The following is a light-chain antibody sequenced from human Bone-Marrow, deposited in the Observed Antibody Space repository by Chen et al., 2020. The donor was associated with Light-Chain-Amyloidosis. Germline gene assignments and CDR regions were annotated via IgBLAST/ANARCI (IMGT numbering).Light chain of an antibody. J-gene: IGLJ1*01. CDR3: GSYTVTNTLV. CDR2: EGT. Sequence: QSARTQPASVSGSPGQAITTSCTGTSSDVGGDNHVSWYQQHPDKAPKLMIYEGTNRPSWVPDCCSGSTSDDTASLTISGLQTEDEADDFCGSYTVTNTLVFGSGTRVTVL. V-gene: IGLV2-14*01. CDR1: SSDVGGDNH.